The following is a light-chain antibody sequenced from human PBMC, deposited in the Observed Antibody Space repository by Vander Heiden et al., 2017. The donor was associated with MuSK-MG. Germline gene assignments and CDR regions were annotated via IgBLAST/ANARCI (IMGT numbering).Light chain of an antibody. J-gene: IGKJ1*01. CDR3: QQDSRTPRT. CDR1: QIIRDA. V-gene: IGKV1-NL1*01. Sequence: IQMTQSPSSLSASVGDTVNVSCRASQIIRDAIVWYQQRPGAAPKLLIYGVSKRQGGVPSRFSGSGAGADYTLTISDLKPEDFATYYCQQDSRTPRTFGPGTMVDIK. CDR2: GVS.